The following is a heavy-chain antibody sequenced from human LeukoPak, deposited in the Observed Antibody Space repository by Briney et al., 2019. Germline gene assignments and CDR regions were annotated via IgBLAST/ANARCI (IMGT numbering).Heavy chain of an antibody. J-gene: IGHJ4*02. CDR1: GGSISSGGYY. D-gene: IGHD3-3*01. CDR3: ARGSIFGVVITGFDY. CDR2: IYYSGST. Sequence: SETLSLTCTVSGGSISSGGYYWSWIRQHPGKGLEWIGYIYYSGSTYYNPSLKSRVTISVDTSKNQFSLKLSSVTAADTAVYYCARGSIFGVVITGFDYWGQGTLATVSS. V-gene: IGHV4-31*03.